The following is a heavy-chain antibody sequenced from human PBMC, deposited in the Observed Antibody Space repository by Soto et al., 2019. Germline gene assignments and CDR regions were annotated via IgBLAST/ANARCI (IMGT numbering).Heavy chain of an antibody. D-gene: IGHD3-22*01. CDR3: ARDLEKIRYYYDSSGYFLPPPPNWFDP. CDR2: INPSGGST. V-gene: IGHV1-46*01. CDR1: GYGLTIDY. J-gene: IGHJ5*02. Sequence: ASVKGACKGAGYGLTIDYRDGVLQYTIQWLEWMGIINPSGGSTSYAQKFQGRVTMTRDTSTSTVYMELSSLRSEDTAVYYCARDLEKIRYYYDSSGYFLPPPPNWFDPWGQGTLVTVSS.